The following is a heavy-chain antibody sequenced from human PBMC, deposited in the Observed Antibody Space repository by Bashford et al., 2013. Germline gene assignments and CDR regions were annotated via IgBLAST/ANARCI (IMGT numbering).Heavy chain of an antibody. CDR3: ARATSGWQAVEC. Sequence: GGSLRLSCAASGFTFDDYAMHWVRQAPGKGLEWVSGISWNSGTTGYADSVKGRFTISRDNAKNSLYLQMNSLRAEDTALYYCARATSGWQAVECWGQGTLVTVSS. D-gene: IGHD6-25*01. CDR2: ISWNSGTT. V-gene: IGHV3-9*01. CDR1: GFTFDDYA. J-gene: IGHJ4*02.